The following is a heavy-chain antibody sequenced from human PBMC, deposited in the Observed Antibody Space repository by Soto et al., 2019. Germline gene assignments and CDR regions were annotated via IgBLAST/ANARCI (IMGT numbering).Heavy chain of an antibody. CDR2: IVVGSGNT. V-gene: IGHV1-58*01. Sequence: SVKVSCKASGFTFTSSAVQWVRQARGQRLEWIGWIVVGSGNTNYAQKFQERVTITRDMSTSTAYMELSSLRSEDTAVYYCAAVGLGYCSGGSCYPPYWGQGTQVTV. D-gene: IGHD2-15*01. CDR1: GFTFTSSA. J-gene: IGHJ4*02. CDR3: AAVGLGYCSGGSCYPPY.